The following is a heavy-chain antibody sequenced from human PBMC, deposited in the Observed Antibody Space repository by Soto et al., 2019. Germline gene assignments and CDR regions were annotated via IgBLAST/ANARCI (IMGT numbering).Heavy chain of an antibody. Sequence: QLQLQESGPGLVKPSETLSLTCTVTGGSISRSHNFWGWIRQPPGKGLELIGSIFYSGTTYNNPSXXXRXXLSVATSKNQFSLKLNSVTAADTAVYYCARYYGDYKNYFDYWGQGTLVTVSS. CDR2: IFYSGTT. V-gene: IGHV4-39*01. D-gene: IGHD4-17*01. J-gene: IGHJ4*02. CDR3: ARYYGDYKNYFDY. CDR1: GGSISRSHNF.